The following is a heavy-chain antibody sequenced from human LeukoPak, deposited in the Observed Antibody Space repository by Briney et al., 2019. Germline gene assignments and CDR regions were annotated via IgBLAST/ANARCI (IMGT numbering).Heavy chain of an antibody. CDR3: AREGRRGDWFDP. V-gene: IGHV4-30-2*01. J-gene: IGHJ5*02. D-gene: IGHD3-10*01. Sequence: SQTLSLTCSVSGGSISSGGYYWTWIRQPPGKGLEWIGYIYQSGTTYYNPSLKSRVTISLDKSKNHFSLNLISVTAADTAVYYCAREGRRGDWFDPWGQGILFTVSS. CDR2: IYQSGTT. CDR1: GGSISSGGYY.